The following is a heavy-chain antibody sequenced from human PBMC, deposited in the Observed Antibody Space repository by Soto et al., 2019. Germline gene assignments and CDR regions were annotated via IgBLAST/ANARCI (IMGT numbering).Heavy chain of an antibody. Sequence: SETLSLTCAVSGGSISSSNWWSWVRQPPGKGLEWIGEIYHSGSTNYNPSLKSRVTISVDKSKNQFSLKLSSVTAADTAVYYCASIRSPLYSSGWYGMARYYGMDVWGQGTTVTVSS. D-gene: IGHD6-19*01. V-gene: IGHV4-4*02. J-gene: IGHJ6*02. CDR1: GGSISSSNW. CDR2: IYHSGST. CDR3: ASIRSPLYSSGWYGMARYYGMDV.